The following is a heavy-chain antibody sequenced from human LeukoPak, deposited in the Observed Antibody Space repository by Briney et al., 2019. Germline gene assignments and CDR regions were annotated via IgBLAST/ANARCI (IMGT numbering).Heavy chain of an antibody. CDR2: ISSSSSYI. J-gene: IGHJ4*02. D-gene: IGHD3-3*01. CDR3: ATFYYDFWSGYYPKKNFDY. Sequence: GGSLRLSCAASGFTFSSYSMNWVRQAPGKGLEWVSSISSSSSYIYYADSVKGRFTTSRDNAKNSLYLQMDSLRAEDTAVYYCATFYYDFWSGYYPKKNFDYWGQGTLVTVSS. V-gene: IGHV3-21*01. CDR1: GFTFSSYS.